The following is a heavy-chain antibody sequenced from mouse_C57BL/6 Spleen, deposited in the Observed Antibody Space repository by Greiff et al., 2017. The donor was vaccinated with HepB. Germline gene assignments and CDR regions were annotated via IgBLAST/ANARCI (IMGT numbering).Heavy chain of an antibody. Sequence: QVQLKESGPGLVAPSQSLSITCTVSGFSLTSYAISWVRQPPGKGLEWLGVIWTGGGTNYNSALKYRLSISKDNSKSQVFLKMNSLQTDDTARYYCARNSLDYYGSSQYYFDYWGQGTTLTVSS. CDR3: ARNSLDYYGSSQYYFDY. D-gene: IGHD1-1*01. V-gene: IGHV2-9-1*01. J-gene: IGHJ2*01. CDR1: GFSLTSYA. CDR2: IWTGGGT.